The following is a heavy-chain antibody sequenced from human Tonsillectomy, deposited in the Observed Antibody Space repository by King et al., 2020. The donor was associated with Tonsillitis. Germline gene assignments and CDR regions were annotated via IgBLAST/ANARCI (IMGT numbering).Heavy chain of an antibody. CDR1: GFTFSNAW. D-gene: IGHD2-2*01. J-gene: IGHJ6*03. V-gene: IGHV3-15*01. CDR2: IKSKTDGGTT. CDR3: TTEAFDCSSTSCYYYYYYMDV. Sequence: VQLVESGGGLVKPGGSLRLSCAASGFTFSNAWMSWVRQAPGKGLEWVGRIKSKTDGGTTDYAAPVKGRFTISRDDSKNTLYLQMNSLKTEDTAVYYCTTEAFDCSSTSCYYYYYYMDVWGKGTTVTVSS.